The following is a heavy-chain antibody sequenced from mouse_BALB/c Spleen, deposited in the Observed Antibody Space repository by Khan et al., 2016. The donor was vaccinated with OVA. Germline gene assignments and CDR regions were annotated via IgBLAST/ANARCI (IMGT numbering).Heavy chain of an antibody. Sequence: EVELVESGGDLVKTGGSLKLSCAASGFTFSTYGMSWVRQTPDKKLEWVATISSGGHYTYYIDSVKGRFTISRDNAKNILDLQMTSLRSEDTAMYYGARLAYYYNSECFAYWGRGTLVTVSA. CDR2: ISSGGHYT. J-gene: IGHJ3*01. D-gene: IGHD1-1*02. CDR1: GFTFSTYG. CDR3: ARLAYYYNSECFAY. V-gene: IGHV5-6*01.